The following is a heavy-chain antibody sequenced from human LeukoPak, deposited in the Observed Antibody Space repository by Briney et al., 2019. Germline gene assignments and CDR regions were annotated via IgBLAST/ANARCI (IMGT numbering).Heavy chain of an antibody. CDR3: ARDRYEEQQLVMYYYYGMDV. CDR1: GYTFTSYG. J-gene: IGHJ6*02. CDR2: ISAYNGNT. V-gene: IGHV1-18*01. D-gene: IGHD6-13*01. Sequence: ASVKVSCKASGYTFTSYGISWVRQAPGQGLEWMGWISAYNGNTNYAQKLQGRVTMTTDTSTSTAYMELRSLRSDDTAVYYCARDRYEEQQLVMYYYYGMDVLGQGTTVTVSS.